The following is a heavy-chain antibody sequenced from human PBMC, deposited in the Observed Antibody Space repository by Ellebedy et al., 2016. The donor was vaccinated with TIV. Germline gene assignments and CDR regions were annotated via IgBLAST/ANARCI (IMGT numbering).Heavy chain of an antibody. V-gene: IGHV1-18*01. D-gene: IGHD6-19*01. CDR2: ISTHNGDT. CDR1: GYTFTSYD. J-gene: IGHJ4*02. Sequence: ASVKVSCXPSGYTFTSYDISWVRQAPGGGLEWMGWISTHNGDTNYAQKLQGRVTMTTDSSTSTVYMELRGLRSDDTATYFCAGYSSGWFLFWGQGTLVTVSS. CDR3: AGYSSGWFLF.